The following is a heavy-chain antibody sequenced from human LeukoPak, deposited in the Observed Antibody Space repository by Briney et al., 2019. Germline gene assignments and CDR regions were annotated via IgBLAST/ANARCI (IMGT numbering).Heavy chain of an antibody. CDR1: GFTFSTYG. J-gene: IGHJ4*02. V-gene: IGHV3-30*02. Sequence: GGSLRLSCAASGFTFSTYGMHWVRQAPGKGLEWGAFIQYDGDFKYYADSVKGRFTISRDNSKNTLYLQMNSLRAEDTAVYYCAKTSDQLLYSKFDYWGQGTLVTVSS. D-gene: IGHD2-2*02. CDR3: AKTSDQLLYSKFDY. CDR2: IQYDGDFK.